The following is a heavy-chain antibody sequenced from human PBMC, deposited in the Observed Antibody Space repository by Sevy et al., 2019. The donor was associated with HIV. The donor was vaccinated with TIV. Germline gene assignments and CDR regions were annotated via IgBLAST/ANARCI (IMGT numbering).Heavy chain of an antibody. CDR2: FDPEDGER. CDR1: GYTLTKLS. V-gene: IGHV1-24*01. J-gene: IGHJ4*02. D-gene: IGHD6-13*01. Sequence: ASVKVSCKVSGYTLTKLSMHWVRQAPGKGLEWMGSFDPEDGERIYAQNFLGRVTMSEDTSTDTAYMDLSSLRSDDTAMYFCAATRQYPSGNRGYFDYWGEGTLVTVSS. CDR3: AATRQYPSGNRGYFDY.